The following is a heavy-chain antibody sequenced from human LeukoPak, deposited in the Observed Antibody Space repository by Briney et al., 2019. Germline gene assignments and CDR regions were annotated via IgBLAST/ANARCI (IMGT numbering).Heavy chain of an antibody. CDR3: ARSLVGATADFDY. J-gene: IGHJ4*02. CDR1: GGSISSSSYY. CDR2: IYYSGST. V-gene: IGHV4-39*01. D-gene: IGHD1-26*01. Sequence: PSETLFLTCTVSGGSISSSSYYWGWIRQPPGKGLEWIGSIYYSGSTYYNPSLKSRVTISVDTSKNQFSLKLSSVTAADTAVYYCARSLVGATADFDYWGQGTLVTVSS.